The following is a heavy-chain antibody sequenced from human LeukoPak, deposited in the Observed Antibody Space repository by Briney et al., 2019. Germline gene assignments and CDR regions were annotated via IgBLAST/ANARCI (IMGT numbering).Heavy chain of an antibody. CDR1: GFTFSSYA. V-gene: IGHV3-33*01. J-gene: IGHJ4*02. CDR3: ARESPPHSSARYCSSTSCYAPPDY. D-gene: IGHD2-2*01. CDR2: IWYDGSNK. Sequence: GRSLRLSCAASGFTFSSYAMYWVRQAPGKGLEWVAFIWYDGSNKYYADSVKGRFTISRDNSKNTLYLQMNSLRAEDTAVYYCARESPPHSSARYCSSTSCYAPPDYWGQGTLVTVSS.